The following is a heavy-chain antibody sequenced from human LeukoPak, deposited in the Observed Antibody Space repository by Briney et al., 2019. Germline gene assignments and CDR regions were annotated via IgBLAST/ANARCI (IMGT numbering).Heavy chain of an antibody. J-gene: IGHJ5*02. CDR1: GYTFTSYG. V-gene: IGHV1-18*01. CDR2: ISAYNGNT. CDR3: ARVGHCSSTSCYPPWFDP. Sequence: ASVKVSCKASGYTFTSYGISWVRQAPGQGLEWMGWISAYNGNTNYAQKLQGRVTMTTDTSTSTAYMELRSLRSDDTAVYYCARVGHCSSTSCYPPWFDPWGQGILVTVSS. D-gene: IGHD2-2*01.